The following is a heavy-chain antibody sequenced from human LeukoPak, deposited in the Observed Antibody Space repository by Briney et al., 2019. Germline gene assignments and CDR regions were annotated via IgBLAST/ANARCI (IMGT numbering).Heavy chain of an antibody. D-gene: IGHD3-10*01. J-gene: IGHJ6*02. CDR2: INPNSGGT. Sequence: ASVKVSCEASGYTFTGYYMHWVRQAPGQGLEWMGWINPNSGGTNYAQKFQGRVTMTRDTSISTAYMELSRLRSDDTAVYYCARALIRGVIITVGLDVWGQGTTVTVSS. CDR3: ARALIRGVIITVGLDV. V-gene: IGHV1-2*02. CDR1: GYTFTGYY.